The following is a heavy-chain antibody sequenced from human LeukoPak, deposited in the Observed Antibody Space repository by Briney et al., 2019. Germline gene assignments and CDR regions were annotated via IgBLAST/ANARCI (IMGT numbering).Heavy chain of an antibody. J-gene: IGHJ6*03. Sequence: PGGSLRLSCAASGFTFSSYSMNWVRQAPGKGLEWVSSISSSSSYIYYAGSVKGRFTISRDNAKNSLYLQMNSLRAEDTAVYYCARDGESVMDVWGKGTTVTVSS. CDR2: ISSSSSYI. V-gene: IGHV3-21*01. CDR1: GFTFSSYS. CDR3: ARDGESVMDV. D-gene: IGHD7-27*01.